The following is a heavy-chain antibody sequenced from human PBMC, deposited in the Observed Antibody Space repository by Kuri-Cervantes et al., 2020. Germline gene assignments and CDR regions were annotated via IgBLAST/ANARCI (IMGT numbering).Heavy chain of an antibody. V-gene: IGHV3-30-3*01. CDR3: ARGGYGMDV. CDR1: GFTFINFA. Sequence: LSLTCAASGFTFINFAMSWVRQAPGKGLEGVAVISYDGSNKYYADSVKGRFTISRDNSRNTLYLQMNSLRAEDTAVYYCARGGYGMDVWGQGTTVTVSS. J-gene: IGHJ6*02. CDR2: ISYDGSNK.